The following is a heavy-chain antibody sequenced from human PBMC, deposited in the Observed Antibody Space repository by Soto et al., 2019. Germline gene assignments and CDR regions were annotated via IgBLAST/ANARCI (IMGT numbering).Heavy chain of an antibody. CDR1: GGFVSSGSYY. CDR2: MSHSGGT. V-gene: IGHV4-34*01. CDR3: ARVERGTATTVVDAFDI. J-gene: IGHJ3*02. D-gene: IGHD1-1*01. Sequence: QVQLQQWGAGLLKPSETLSLTCAVYGGFVSSGSYYWSWIGQPPGKGLGWIGEMSHSGGTHFNPSLKSRVTISVDTSKNQFSLKMSSVTAADTALYYCARVERGTATTVVDAFDIWGPGTMVTVSS.